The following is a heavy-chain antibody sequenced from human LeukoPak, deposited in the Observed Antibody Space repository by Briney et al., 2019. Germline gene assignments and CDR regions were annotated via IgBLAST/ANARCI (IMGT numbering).Heavy chain of an antibody. CDR2: INPDSGGT. J-gene: IGHJ1*01. V-gene: IGHV1-2*06. CDR1: GYTFTGYY. CDR3: ARAPPAEYFQH. Sequence: ASVKVSCXASGYTFTGYYIHWVRQAPGQGLEWMGRINPDSGGTNYAQKFQGRVTMTRDTSISTAYMELSRLRSDDTAVYYCARAPPAEYFQHWGQGTLVTVSS.